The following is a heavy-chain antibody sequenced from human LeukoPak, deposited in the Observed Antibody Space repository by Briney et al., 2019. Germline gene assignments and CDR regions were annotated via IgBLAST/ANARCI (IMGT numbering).Heavy chain of an antibody. Sequence: GGTLRLSCAASGFTFSSYGMSWVRQAPGKGLEWVSAISGSGGSTYYADSVKGRFTISRDNSKNTLYLQMNSLRAEDTAVYYCAKDRRGYDASHGGYWGQGTLVTVSS. J-gene: IGHJ4*02. V-gene: IGHV3-23*01. D-gene: IGHD5-12*01. CDR3: AKDRRGYDASHGGY. CDR1: GFTFSSYG. CDR2: ISGSGGST.